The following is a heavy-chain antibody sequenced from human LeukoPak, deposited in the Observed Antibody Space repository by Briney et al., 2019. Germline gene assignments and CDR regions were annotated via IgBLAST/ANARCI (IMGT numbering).Heavy chain of an antibody. CDR3: ARTDYYASGSSHGP. J-gene: IGHJ5*02. CDR2: IFYSGST. V-gene: IGHV4-59*11. Sequence: SETLSLTCTVSGGSISSHYWSWIRQPPGKGLEWIGYIFYSGSTNYNPSLKSRVTISVDTSKNQFSLKLNSVTAADTAVYYCARTDYYASGSSHGPWGQGTLVTVSS. D-gene: IGHD3-10*01. CDR1: GGSISSHY.